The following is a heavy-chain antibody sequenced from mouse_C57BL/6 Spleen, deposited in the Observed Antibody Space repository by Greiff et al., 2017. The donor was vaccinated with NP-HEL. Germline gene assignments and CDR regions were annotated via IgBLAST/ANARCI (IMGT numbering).Heavy chain of an antibody. J-gene: IGHJ4*01. V-gene: IGHV1-82*01. CDR2: IYPGDGDP. CDR3: ARVGYDYAMDY. Sequence: QVQLQQSGPELVKPGASVKISCKASGYAFSSSWMNWVKQRPGKGLEWIGRIYPGDGDPNYIGKFKGKATLTADKSSSTAYMQLSSLTSEDSAVYFNARVGYDYAMDYWGQGTSVTVSS. D-gene: IGHD2-2*01. CDR1: GYAFSSSW.